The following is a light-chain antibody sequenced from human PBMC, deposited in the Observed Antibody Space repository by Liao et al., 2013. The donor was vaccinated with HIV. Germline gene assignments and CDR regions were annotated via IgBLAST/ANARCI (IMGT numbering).Light chain of an antibody. CDR3: QTWDSTSYV. J-gene: IGLJ1*01. Sequence: SSELTQSPSVSVSPGQTASITCSGDYLGDKYASWYQQRPGQSPVLVIYQDNKRPSGIPERFSGSTSGNTATLTISGTQAIDEADYYCQTWDSTSYVFGTGTKVIVL. V-gene: IGLV3-1*01. CDR1: YLGDKY. CDR2: QDN.